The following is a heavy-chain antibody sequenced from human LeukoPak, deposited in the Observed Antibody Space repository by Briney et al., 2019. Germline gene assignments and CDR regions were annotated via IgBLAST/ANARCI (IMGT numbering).Heavy chain of an antibody. CDR1: GFTFDNYA. J-gene: IGHJ5*02. CDR3: ARDYYHHP. V-gene: IGHV3-23*01. Sequence: GGSLRLSCTASGFTFDNYAMIWVRQAPGKGLEWVSVISGSGDGTYSADSVRGRFTISRDNAKNSLYLQMNSLRAEDTAVYYCARDYYHHPWGQGTLVTVSS. CDR2: ISGSGDGT. D-gene: IGHD3-22*01.